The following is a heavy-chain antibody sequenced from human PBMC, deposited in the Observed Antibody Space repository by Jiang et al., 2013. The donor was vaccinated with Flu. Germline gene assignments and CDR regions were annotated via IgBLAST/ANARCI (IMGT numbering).Heavy chain of an antibody. CDR3: ARAGGSGWSTIDY. CDR1: GGSISSGNW. J-gene: IGHJ4*02. V-gene: IGHV4-4*02. Sequence: PGLVKPSGTLSLTCAVSGGSISSGNWWSWVRQPPGKGLEWIGEIYHSGSTNYNPSLKSRVTISVDKSKNQFSLKLSSVTAADTAVYYCARAGGSGWSTIDYWGQGTLVTVSS. D-gene: IGHD6-19*01. CDR2: IYHSGST.